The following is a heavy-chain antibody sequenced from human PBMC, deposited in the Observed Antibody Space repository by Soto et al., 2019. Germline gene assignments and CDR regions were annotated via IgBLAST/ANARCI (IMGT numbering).Heavy chain of an antibody. Sequence: QVQLVESGGGVVQPGRSLRLSCAASGFTFSSYGMHWVRQAPGKGLEWVAVISYEGSNKYYADSVKGRFTISRDNSKNTLYLQMNSLRAEDTAVYYCAKDEADTAMVGTLDYWGQGTLVTVSS. J-gene: IGHJ4*02. CDR1: GFTFSSYG. CDR3: AKDEADTAMVGTLDY. V-gene: IGHV3-30*18. CDR2: ISYEGSNK. D-gene: IGHD5-18*01.